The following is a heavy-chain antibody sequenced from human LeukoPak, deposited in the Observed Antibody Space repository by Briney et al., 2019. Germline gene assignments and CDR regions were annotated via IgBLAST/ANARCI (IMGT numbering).Heavy chain of an antibody. CDR2: MNPKSGGT. V-gene: IGHV1-2*02. D-gene: IGHD3-9*01. CDR1: GYTFTGYY. Sequence: GASVKVSCKASGYTFTGYYVHWVRQAPGQGLEWIVWMNPKSGGTNYAQKFEARVTMNRDTSISTAYMELSRLRFDDTAVYYCARSPDILTGEKFDYWGQGTLVTVSS. J-gene: IGHJ4*02. CDR3: ARSPDILTGEKFDY.